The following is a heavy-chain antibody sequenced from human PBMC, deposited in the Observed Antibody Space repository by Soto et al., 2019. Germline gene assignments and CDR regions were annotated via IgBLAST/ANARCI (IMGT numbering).Heavy chain of an antibody. Sequence: EVQLLESGGGLVQPGGSLRLSCAASGFTFSSYAMSWVRQAPGKGLEWVSAISGSGGSTYYADSVKGRFTISRDNSKNTLDLQMNSLRAEDTAVYYCAKDSDSSGYYPSNSIDYWGQGTLVTVSS. CDR3: AKDSDSSGYYPSNSIDY. V-gene: IGHV3-23*01. D-gene: IGHD3-22*01. CDR2: ISGSGGST. J-gene: IGHJ4*02. CDR1: GFTFSSYA.